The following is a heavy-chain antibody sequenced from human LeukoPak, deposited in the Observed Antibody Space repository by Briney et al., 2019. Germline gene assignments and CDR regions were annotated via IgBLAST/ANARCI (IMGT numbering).Heavy chain of an antibody. V-gene: IGHV3-21*01. J-gene: IGHJ4*02. Sequence: PGGSLRLSCAASGFTFSTHSLNWVRQAPGKGLEWVSYISFSGSPIYYADSVKGRFTISRDNAKNSLYLQMNSLRAEDTAVYYCARGHGFWSGFDYWGQGTLVTVSS. CDR1: GFTFSTHS. CDR3: ARGHGFWSGFDY. CDR2: ISFSGSPI. D-gene: IGHD3-3*01.